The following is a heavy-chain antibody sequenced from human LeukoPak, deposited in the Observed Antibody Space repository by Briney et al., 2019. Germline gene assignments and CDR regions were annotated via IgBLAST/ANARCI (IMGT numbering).Heavy chain of an antibody. CDR2: IYYTGST. CDR1: GGSISGYF. Sequence: SETLSLTCAVSGGSISGYFWSWSRQPPGKGLEWIGYIYYTGSTIYNPSLRSRVTMSVDVTKNQFSLDLTSVTAADTAVYYCARHDPVGHFLRGMDVWGQGTTVTVSS. V-gene: IGHV4-59*08. D-gene: IGHD2/OR15-2a*01. CDR3: ARHDPVGHFLRGMDV. J-gene: IGHJ6*02.